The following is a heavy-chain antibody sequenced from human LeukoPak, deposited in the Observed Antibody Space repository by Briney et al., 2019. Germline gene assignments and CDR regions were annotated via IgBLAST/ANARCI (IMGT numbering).Heavy chain of an antibody. CDR2: ISSSSTYI. CDR3: ARNFGTYAHLDY. Sequence: GWSLRLSCAPSGFTFSTYSMSWVRQAPGKGLEWVSSISSSSTYIYYADSVEGRFTISRDNAQNSLYLQMNSLTAEDTAVYFCARNFGTYAHLDYWGQGTLVTVSS. J-gene: IGHJ4*02. CDR1: GFTFSTYS. V-gene: IGHV3-21*01. D-gene: IGHD1-26*01.